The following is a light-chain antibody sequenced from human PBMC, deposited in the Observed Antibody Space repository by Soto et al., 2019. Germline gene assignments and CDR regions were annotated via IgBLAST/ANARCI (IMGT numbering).Light chain of an antibody. CDR1: SSDVGSYDF. J-gene: IGLJ1*01. V-gene: IGLV2-14*01. CDR3: ISYSSSTVRYV. Sequence: QSALTQPASVSGSPGQSITMSCTGTSSDVGSYDFVSWYQQHPGKAPKLLIYEVSNRPSGVSARFSGSKSDNTASLTISGLQAADEADYFCISYSSSTVRYVFGSGTKLTVL. CDR2: EVS.